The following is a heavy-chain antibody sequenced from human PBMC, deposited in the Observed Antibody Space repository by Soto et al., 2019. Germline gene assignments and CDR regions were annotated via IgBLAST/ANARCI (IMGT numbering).Heavy chain of an antibody. CDR1: GASMTRGSYY. V-gene: IGHV4-31*03. D-gene: IGHD2-21*01. J-gene: IGHJ4*02. Sequence: QVQLRESGPGLVKPSQTLSLICTVSGASMTRGSYYWTWLRQHPVRCLEWIGYTHFTGLSYANPSLQSRVSISTDTSKNLFSLKLTSVTSADAAMYYCAAQRIAQGQYEDYWGQGTLVTVSS. CDR3: AAQRIAQGQYEDY. CDR2: THFTGLS.